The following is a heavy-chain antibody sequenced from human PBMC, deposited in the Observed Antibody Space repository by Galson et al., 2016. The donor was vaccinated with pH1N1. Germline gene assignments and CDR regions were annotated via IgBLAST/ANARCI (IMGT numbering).Heavy chain of an antibody. CDR2: FDPEDGET. CDR1: GYTLTELS. J-gene: IGHJ6*02. V-gene: IGHV1-24*01. Sequence: SVKVSCKVSGYTLTELSMHWVRQAPGKGLEWVGGFDPEDGETIYAQKFQGRVTMTEDTSTDTAYMGLSSLRSEDTAVYYCATVIAAGYGMDVWGQGTTVTVSS. D-gene: IGHD6-13*01. CDR3: ATVIAAGYGMDV.